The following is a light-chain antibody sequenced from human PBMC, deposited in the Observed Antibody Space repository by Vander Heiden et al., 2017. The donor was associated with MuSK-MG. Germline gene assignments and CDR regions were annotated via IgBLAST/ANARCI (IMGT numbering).Light chain of an antibody. CDR1: QSLLHSNGYNY. CDR2: LDS. J-gene: IGKJ4*01. Sequence: DIVMTQSPLSLPVTPGEPASISCRSSQSLLHSNGYNYLDWYLQKPGQSPQLLIYLDSNRASGVPDRFSGSGSGTDFTLKISRVEAEDVGVYYCRQALQTPFTFGGGTKVEIK. V-gene: IGKV2-28*01. CDR3: RQALQTPFT.